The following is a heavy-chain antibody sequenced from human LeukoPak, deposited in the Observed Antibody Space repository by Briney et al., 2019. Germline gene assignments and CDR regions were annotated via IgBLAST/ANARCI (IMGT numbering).Heavy chain of an antibody. CDR1: GGSFSGHY. CDR3: ARGQYRRDY. Sequence: NPSETLSLTCAVYGGSFSGHYWSWIRQPPGKGLGWIGEINHSGSTNYNPSLKSRVTISVDTSKNQFSLKLSSVTAADTGVYYCARGQYRRDYWGQGTLVTVSS. CDR2: INHSGST. V-gene: IGHV4-34*01. D-gene: IGHD2-2*01. J-gene: IGHJ4*02.